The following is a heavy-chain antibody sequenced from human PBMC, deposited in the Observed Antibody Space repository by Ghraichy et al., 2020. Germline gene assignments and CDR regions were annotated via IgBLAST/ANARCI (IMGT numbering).Heavy chain of an antibody. V-gene: IGHV4-34*01. J-gene: IGHJ4*01. CDR3: ARGIGGYDARIDY. Sequence: SETLSLTCAVYGGSFSGYYWSWIRQPPGKGLEWIGEINHSGSTNYNPSLKSRVTISVDTSKNQFSLKLSSVTAADTAVYYCARGIGGYDARIDYWGQGTLVTVSS. CDR1: GGSFSGYY. CDR2: INHSGST. D-gene: IGHD5-12*01.